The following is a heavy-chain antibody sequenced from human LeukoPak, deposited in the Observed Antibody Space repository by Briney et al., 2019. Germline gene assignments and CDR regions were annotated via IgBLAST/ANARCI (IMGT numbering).Heavy chain of an antibody. J-gene: IGHJ4*02. CDR2: IYYSGST. D-gene: IGHD5-18*01. Sequence: SETLSLTCTVSGGSISSYYWSWIRQPPGKGLEWIGYIYYSGSTNYSPSLKSRVTISVDTSKNQFSLKLSSVTAADTALYYCAGKRYSYGRPLDYWGQGTLVTVSS. V-gene: IGHV4-59*01. CDR1: GGSISSYY. CDR3: AGKRYSYGRPLDY.